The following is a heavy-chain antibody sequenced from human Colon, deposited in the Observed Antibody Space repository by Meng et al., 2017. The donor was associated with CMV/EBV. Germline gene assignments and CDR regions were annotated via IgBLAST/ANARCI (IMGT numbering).Heavy chain of an antibody. CDR2: INSDGSTT. J-gene: IGHJ4*02. D-gene: IGHD1-14*01. CDR3: ARAPGNYLSPYYFDF. Sequence: GESLKISCAASGFTFSSYWMHWVRQVPGEGLVWVSRINSDGSTTTYADSVKGRFTVSRDDAKNSLYLQMDSLRAEDTAVYYCARAPGNYLSPYYFDFWGQGTLVTVSS. CDR1: GFTFSSYW. V-gene: IGHV3-74*01.